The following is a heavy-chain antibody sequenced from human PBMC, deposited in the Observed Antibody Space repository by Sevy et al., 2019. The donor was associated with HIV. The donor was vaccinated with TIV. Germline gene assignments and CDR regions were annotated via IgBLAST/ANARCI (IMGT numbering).Heavy chain of an antibody. J-gene: IGHJ4*02. CDR1: GFTFRNAW. D-gene: IGHD3-22*01. Sequence: GSLRLSCAASGFTFRNAWMSWVRQAPGKGLEWVGRIKSQTDGGTTDYAAPVKGRFTISRDDSKNTLYLQMNSLKTEDTAVYYCTTEITMIVVVIKGNYWGQGTLVTVSS. CDR2: IKSQTDGGTT. V-gene: IGHV3-15*01. CDR3: TTEITMIVVVIKGNY.